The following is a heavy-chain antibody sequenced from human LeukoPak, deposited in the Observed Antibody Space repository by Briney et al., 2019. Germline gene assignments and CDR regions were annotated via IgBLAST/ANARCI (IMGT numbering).Heavy chain of an antibody. J-gene: IGHJ4*02. CDR2: IIPIFGTA. D-gene: IGHD1-26*01. V-gene: IGHV1-69*05. CDR1: GGTFSSYA. Sequence: SVKVSCKASGGTFSSYAISWVRQAPGQGLEWMGGIIPIFGTANYAQKFQGRVTITTDESTSTAYMELSSLRSEDTAVYYCASLGTYTYNFDYWGQGILVTVSS. CDR3: ASLGTYTYNFDY.